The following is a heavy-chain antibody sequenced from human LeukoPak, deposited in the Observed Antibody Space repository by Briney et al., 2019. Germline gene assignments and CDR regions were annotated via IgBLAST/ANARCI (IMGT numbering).Heavy chain of an antibody. CDR3: ATVSEY. Sequence: GGSLRLSCTASGFTFNYFWMHWVRQVPGKGPVWVSGINNDGTATYYADSVKGRFTISRDNAKNTVYLQMNGLRAEDTSVYFCATVSEYWGQGTLVTVSS. CDR2: INNDGTAT. V-gene: IGHV3-74*01. J-gene: IGHJ4*02. CDR1: GFTFNYFW.